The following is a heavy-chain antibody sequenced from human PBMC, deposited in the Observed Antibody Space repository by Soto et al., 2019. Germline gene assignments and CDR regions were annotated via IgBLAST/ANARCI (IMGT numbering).Heavy chain of an antibody. CDR2: IYYSGST. CDR1: GGSISSGDYY. D-gene: IGHD2-2*01. CDR3: ARELRYCISTSCYAHFDY. V-gene: IGHV4-30-4*01. Sequence: SETLSLTCTVSGGSISSGDYYWSWIRQPPGKGLEWIGYIYYSGSTYYNPSLKSRVTISVDTSKNQFSLKLSSVTAADTAVYYCARELRYCISTSCYAHFDYWGQGTLVTV. J-gene: IGHJ4*02.